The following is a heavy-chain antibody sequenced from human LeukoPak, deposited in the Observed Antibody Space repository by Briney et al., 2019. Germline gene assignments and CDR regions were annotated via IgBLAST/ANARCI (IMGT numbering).Heavy chain of an antibody. D-gene: IGHD2-2*01. CDR1: GGSFSGYY. CDR2: INHSGST. V-gene: IGHV4-34*01. Sequence: SETLSLTCAVYGGSFSGYYWSWIRQPPGKGLEWTGEINHSGSTNYNPSLKSRVTISVDTSKNQFSLKLSSVTAADTAVYYCARHGGYCSSTSCYEVHWFDPWGQGTLVTVSS. CDR3: ARHGGYCSSTSCYEVHWFDP. J-gene: IGHJ5*02.